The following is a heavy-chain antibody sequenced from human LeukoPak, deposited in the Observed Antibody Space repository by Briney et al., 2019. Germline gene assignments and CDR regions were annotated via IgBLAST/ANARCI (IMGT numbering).Heavy chain of an antibody. Sequence: PGGSLSLSFCASGFPLSSCVVQCARQAPGKGLEYVSAIDINGGSTYYGDPVKGRFTISRDNSKNRLYLQMSSLRADDTAIYYCVKGTSLAQGKHYGDNWGQGTLVTVSS. CDR2: IDINGGST. D-gene: IGHD3-16*01. V-gene: IGHV3-64D*09. CDR3: VKGTSLAQGKHYGDN. CDR1: GFPLSSCV. J-gene: IGHJ4*02.